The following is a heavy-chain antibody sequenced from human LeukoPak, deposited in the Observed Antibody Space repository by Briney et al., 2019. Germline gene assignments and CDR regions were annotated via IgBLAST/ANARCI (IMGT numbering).Heavy chain of an antibody. CDR2: IYDSGST. CDR3: ARRPYCSSTSCLPQYNWFDP. D-gene: IGHD2-2*01. V-gene: IGHV4-61*01. J-gene: IGHJ5*02. CDR1: GGSISSGSYY. Sequence: SETLSLTCTVSGGSISSGSYYWSWIRQPPGKGLEWIGYIYDSGSTKNNPSLESRVIISVDTSKNQFSLKLSSVTAADTAVYYCARRPYCSSTSCLPQYNWFDPWGQGTLVTVSS.